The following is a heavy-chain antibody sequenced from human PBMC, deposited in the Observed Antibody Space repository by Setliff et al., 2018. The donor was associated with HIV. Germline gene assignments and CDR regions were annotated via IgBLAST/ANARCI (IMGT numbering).Heavy chain of an antibody. Sequence: SVKVSCKASGVTFNYSFITWVRQAPGQGLEWMGGVVPTIHEATYAQKFQGRVTITADGSATTVYMEMSGLTSEDTAIYYCARGADASGYFYREYFQHWGQGALVTVSS. CDR2: VVPTIHEA. D-gene: IGHD3-22*01. V-gene: IGHV1-69*13. CDR1: GVTFNYSF. CDR3: ARGADASGYFYREYFQH. J-gene: IGHJ1*01.